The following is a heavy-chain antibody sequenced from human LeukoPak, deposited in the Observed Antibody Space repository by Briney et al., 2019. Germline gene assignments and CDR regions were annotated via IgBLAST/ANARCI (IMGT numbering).Heavy chain of an antibody. CDR2: IRTKPDNYAP. J-gene: IGHJ6*02. CDR1: GFTFSGSA. D-gene: IGHD3-22*01. V-gene: IGHV3-73*01. CDR3: SRFDLYYEGTYYASDGLDV. Sequence: GGSLRLSCAASGFTFSGSAIYWVRQASGKGLEWLGRIRTKPDNYAPAYAASVKGRFTISTDDSKNSAYLQMDSLKAEDTAVYYCSRFDLYYEGTYYASDGLDVWGQGTTVTVSS.